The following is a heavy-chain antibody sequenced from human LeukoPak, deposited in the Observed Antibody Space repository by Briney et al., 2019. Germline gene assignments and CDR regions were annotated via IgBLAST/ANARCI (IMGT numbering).Heavy chain of an antibody. CDR3: ARVIRTGDAFDI. J-gene: IGHJ3*02. V-gene: IGHV4-4*07. CDR1: GASISTYY. D-gene: IGHD1-14*01. Sequence: SETLSLTCTVSGASISTYYWSWIRQPAGKGLEWIGRMYTSGSTNYNPSLKSRVTMSVDTSKNQLSLKLSSVTAADTAVYFCARVIRTGDAFDIWGQGTMVTVSS. CDR2: MYTSGST.